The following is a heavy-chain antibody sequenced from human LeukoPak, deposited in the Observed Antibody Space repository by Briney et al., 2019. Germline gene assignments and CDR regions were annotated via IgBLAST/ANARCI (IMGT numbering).Heavy chain of an antibody. Sequence: ASVKVSCKASGGTFSSYAISWVRQAPGQGLEWMGGIIPIFGTANYAQKFQGRVTITADESTSTAYMELSSLRSEDTAVYYCARDKIVDTAMVGYYFDYWGQGTLVTVSS. J-gene: IGHJ4*02. D-gene: IGHD5-18*01. CDR1: GGTFSSYA. CDR3: ARDKIVDTAMVGYYFDY. CDR2: IIPIFGTA. V-gene: IGHV1-69*01.